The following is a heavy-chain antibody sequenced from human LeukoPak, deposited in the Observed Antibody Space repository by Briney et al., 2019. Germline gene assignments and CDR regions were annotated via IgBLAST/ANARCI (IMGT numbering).Heavy chain of an antibody. D-gene: IGHD3-22*01. CDR3: ASPYDSSGYYRYHFDY. Sequence: GGSLRLSCAASGFSFSSYSMNWVRQAPGKGLEWGSYISSSSSTIYYADSVKGRFTISRDNARNSLYLQMNSLRAEDTAVYYCASPYDSSGYYRYHFDYWGQGTLVTVSS. CDR2: ISSSSSTI. CDR1: GFSFSSYS. J-gene: IGHJ4*02. V-gene: IGHV3-48*04.